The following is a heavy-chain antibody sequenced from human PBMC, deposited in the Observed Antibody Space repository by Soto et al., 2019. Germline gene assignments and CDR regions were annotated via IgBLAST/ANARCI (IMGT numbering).Heavy chain of an antibody. CDR2: IRSSGHT. CDR3: ARELRDSSGYSYYYYYGMDV. D-gene: IGHD3-22*01. J-gene: IGHJ6*02. CDR1: GFTFSDYY. Sequence: QVQLVESGGGLVKPGGSLRLSCAASGFTFSDYYMNWIRQAPGKGLEWVSYIRSSGHTNYADSVKGRFAISRDNAKNSLYLQMNSLRAEDTAVYYCARELRDSSGYSYYYYYGMDVWGQGTTVTVSS. V-gene: IGHV3-11*06.